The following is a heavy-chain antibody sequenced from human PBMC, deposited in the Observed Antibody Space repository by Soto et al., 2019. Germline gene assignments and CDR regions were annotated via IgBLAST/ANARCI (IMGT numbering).Heavy chain of an antibody. CDR3: HRQLVTFFGLVTQTDVWFDS. J-gene: IGHJ5*01. Sequence: QITLKESGPTLVNPTQTLTLTCTFSGFSLSTSGAAVGWIRQPPGKALEWLALVYWDDDKRYSPSIKNRVIINKDTSKNQVVLTLTNAEPVDTATYCAHRQLVTFFGLVTQTDVWFDSWGQGTLVTVPS. CDR1: GFSLSTSGAA. V-gene: IGHV2-5*02. CDR2: VYWDDDK. D-gene: IGHD3-3*01.